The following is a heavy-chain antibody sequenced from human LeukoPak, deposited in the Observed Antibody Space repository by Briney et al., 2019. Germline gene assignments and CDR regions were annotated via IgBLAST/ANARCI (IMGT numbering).Heavy chain of an antibody. CDR2: IYYSGST. V-gene: IGHV4-61*05. D-gene: IGHD3-9*01. CDR3: ARGYYDILTGYYQPYDY. Sequence: SETLSLTCTVSGGSISSSCYYWGWIRQPPGKVLEWIGYIYYSGSTNYTPSLKSRVTISVDTSKNQFSLKLSSVTAADTAVYYCARGYYDILTGYYQPYDYWGQGTLVTVSS. J-gene: IGHJ4*02. CDR1: GGSISSSCYY.